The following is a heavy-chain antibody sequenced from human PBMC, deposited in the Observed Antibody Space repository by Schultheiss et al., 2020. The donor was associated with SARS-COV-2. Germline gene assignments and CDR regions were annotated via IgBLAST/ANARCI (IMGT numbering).Heavy chain of an antibody. J-gene: IGHJ6*02. Sequence: SETLSLTCAVYGGSFSGYYWGWIRQPPGKGLEWIGSIYYSGSTYYNPSLKSRVTISVDTSKNQFSLKLSSVTAADTAVYYCARQWLDPYYYYGMDVWGQGTTVTVSS. V-gene: IGHV4-39*01. CDR1: GGSFSGYY. CDR3: ARQWLDPYYYYGMDV. CDR2: IYYSGST. D-gene: IGHD6-19*01.